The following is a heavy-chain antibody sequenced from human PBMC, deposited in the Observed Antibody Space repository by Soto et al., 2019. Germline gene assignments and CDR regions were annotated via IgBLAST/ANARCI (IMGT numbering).Heavy chain of an antibody. D-gene: IGHD4-17*01. CDR3: ARFRVDGDYVP. Sequence: EVQLVESGGGLVQPGGSLRLSCAVSGFTFSNYWMHWVRQAPGKGLGWVSRINSDGSSTSYADFVKGRFTISRDNAKNRLYLQMNSLRAEDTAVYYCARFRVDGDYVPWGQGTLVTVSS. J-gene: IGHJ5*02. CDR2: INSDGSST. V-gene: IGHV3-74*01. CDR1: GFTFSNYW.